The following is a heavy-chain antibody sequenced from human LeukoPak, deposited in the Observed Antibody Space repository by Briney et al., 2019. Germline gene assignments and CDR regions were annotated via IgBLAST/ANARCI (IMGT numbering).Heavy chain of an antibody. D-gene: IGHD3-22*01. CDR2: ISSSSSYI. Sequence: GGSLRLSCAASEFTFSSDSMNWVRQAPGKGLEWVSSISSSSSYIYYADSVKGRFTISRDNAKNSLYLQMNSLRAEDTAVYYCARDSITMIEVAYWYLDLWGRGTLVTVSS. V-gene: IGHV3-21*01. CDR3: ARDSITMIEVAYWYLDL. J-gene: IGHJ2*01. CDR1: EFTFSSDS.